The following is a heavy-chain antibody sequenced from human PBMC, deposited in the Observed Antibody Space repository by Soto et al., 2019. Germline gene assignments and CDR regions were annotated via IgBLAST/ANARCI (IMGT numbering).Heavy chain of an antibody. CDR1: GFTIDDYA. Sequence: EVQLVESGGGLVQPGRSLRLSCAASGFTIDDYAMHWVRQAPGKGQEWVSGISWNSGSIAYADSVKGRFTISRDNAKNTLYLQMNSLRAEDTALYYCAKGGGPPDIWGQGTMVTVSS. D-gene: IGHD5-12*01. CDR2: ISWNSGSI. V-gene: IGHV3-9*01. J-gene: IGHJ3*02. CDR3: AKGGGPPDI.